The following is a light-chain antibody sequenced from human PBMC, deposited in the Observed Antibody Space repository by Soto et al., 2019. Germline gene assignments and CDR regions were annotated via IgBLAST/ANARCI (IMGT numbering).Light chain of an antibody. Sequence: QSALTQPASVSGSPGQSITISCTGTSSDVGGYNYVSWYQQHPGKAPKLMIYEVSNRPSGVSIRFSGSKSGNTASLTISGLQAEDEADHYCSSYTSSSTPYVFGTGTKVTVL. CDR1: SSDVGGYNY. CDR3: SSYTSSSTPYV. V-gene: IGLV2-14*01. J-gene: IGLJ1*01. CDR2: EVS.